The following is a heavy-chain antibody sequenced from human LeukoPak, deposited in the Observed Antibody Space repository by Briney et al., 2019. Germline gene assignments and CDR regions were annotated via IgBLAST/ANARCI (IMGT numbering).Heavy chain of an antibody. V-gene: IGHV1-69*13. Sequence: SVKVSCKASGYTFTSYAISWVRQAPGQGLEWMGGIIPIFGTANYAQKFQGRVTITADESTSTAYMELSSLRSEDTAVYYCARALPYCSSTSCYQPFDYWGQGTLVTVSS. CDR2: IIPIFGTA. D-gene: IGHD2-2*01. CDR1: GYTFTSYA. J-gene: IGHJ4*02. CDR3: ARALPYCSSTSCYQPFDY.